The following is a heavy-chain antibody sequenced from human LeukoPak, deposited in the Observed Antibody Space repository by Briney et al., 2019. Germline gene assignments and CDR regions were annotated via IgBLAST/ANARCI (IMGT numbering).Heavy chain of an antibody. CDR1: GFTFSSYS. J-gene: IGHJ4*02. V-gene: IGHV3-48*01. CDR3: ARMDIVVVEYFDY. D-gene: IGHD2-2*03. CDR2: ISSSSSTI. Sequence: GGSLRLSCAASGFTFSSYSMNWVRQAPGKGLEWVSYISSSSSTIYYADSVKGRFTISRDNAKNSLYLQMHSLRAEDTAVYYCARMDIVVVEYFDYWGQGTLVTVSS.